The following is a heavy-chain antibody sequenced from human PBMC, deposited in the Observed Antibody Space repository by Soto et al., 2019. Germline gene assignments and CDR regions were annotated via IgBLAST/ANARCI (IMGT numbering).Heavy chain of an antibody. V-gene: IGHV4-30-4*01. CDR1: GSSISDEYH. CDR2: ISYTGTT. D-gene: IGHD4-17*01. J-gene: IGHJ4*02. Sequence: SETLSLTCTVSGSSISDEYHWTWIRQSPAKGLEWIAYISYTGTTYYNPSLKSRVTISGDTSKNQFSLRMASVTAADTAVYYCARQPTVTTTRRFFDSWGQGSLVTVSS. CDR3: ARQPTVTTTRRFFDS.